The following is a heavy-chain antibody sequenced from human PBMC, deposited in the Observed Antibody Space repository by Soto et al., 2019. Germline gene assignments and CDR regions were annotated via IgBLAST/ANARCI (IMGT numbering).Heavy chain of an antibody. D-gene: IGHD6-19*01. CDR1: GFTFTS. CDR2: ISYDGNNK. V-gene: IGHV3-30*18. Sequence: SLRLSCAVSGFTFTSMHWVRQAPGKGLEWVAIISYDGNNKYYLDSVKGRFTISRDNSKNTLYLQMNSLRAEDTAVYYCTKDGVAGYGMDVWGQGTTVTVSS. CDR3: TKDGVAGYGMDV. J-gene: IGHJ6*02.